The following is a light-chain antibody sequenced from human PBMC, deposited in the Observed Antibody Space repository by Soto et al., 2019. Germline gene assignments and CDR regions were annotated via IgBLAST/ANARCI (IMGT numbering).Light chain of an antibody. CDR1: SSDVGAYNY. CDR2: EVN. V-gene: IGLV2-8*01. Sequence: QSALTQPPSASGSPGQSVTISCTGTSSDVGAYNYVSWYQQHPGKAPKLMIYEVNKRPSGVPDRFSGSKSGNTASLTVSGLQAEDEADYYCSSNAGNVVFGGGTQLTVL. J-gene: IGLJ2*01. CDR3: SSNAGNVV.